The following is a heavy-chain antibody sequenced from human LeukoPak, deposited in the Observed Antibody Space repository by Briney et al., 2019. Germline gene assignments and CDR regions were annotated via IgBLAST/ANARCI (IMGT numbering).Heavy chain of an antibody. J-gene: IGHJ3*02. V-gene: IGHV3-53*01. CDR3: AGAFRVEAFDI. D-gene: IGHD4/OR15-4a*01. CDR1: GFTVSRNY. CDR2: IYSGGST. Sequence: GGSLRLSCAASGFTVSRNYMSWVRQAPGKGLEWVSVIYSGGSTYYADSVKGRFTISRDNSKNTLYLQMNSLRAEDTAVYYCAGAFRVEAFDIWGQGTMVTVSS.